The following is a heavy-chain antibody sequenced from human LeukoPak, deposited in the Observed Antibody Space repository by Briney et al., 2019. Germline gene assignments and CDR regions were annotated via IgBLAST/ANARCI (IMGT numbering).Heavy chain of an antibody. V-gene: IGHV4-31*03. CDR2: IYYSGST. D-gene: IGHD3-10*01. J-gene: IGHJ5*02. Sequence: PSETLSLTCTVSGGSISSGGYYWSWIRQHPGKGLEWIGYIYYSGSTYYNPSLKSRVTISVDTSKNQFSLKLSSVTAADTAVYYCARGYNGSGSYPRGFDPWGQGTLVTVSS. CDR3: ARGYNGSGSYPRGFDP. CDR1: GGSISSGGYY.